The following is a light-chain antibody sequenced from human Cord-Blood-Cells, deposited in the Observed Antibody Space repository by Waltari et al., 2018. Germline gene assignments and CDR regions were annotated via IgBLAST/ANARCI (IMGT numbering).Light chain of an antibody. V-gene: IGLV3-21*03. J-gene: IGLJ3*02. CDR2: DDS. Sequence: SYVLTQPPSVSVAPGKTARITCGGNNIGSKSVHWYQQKPGQAPVLVVYDDSDRPSGSPERVAGSNSGNTATLAMSRVEAGDEADYYCQVWDSSSDHWVFGGGTKLTVL. CDR3: QVWDSSSDHWV. CDR1: NIGSKS.